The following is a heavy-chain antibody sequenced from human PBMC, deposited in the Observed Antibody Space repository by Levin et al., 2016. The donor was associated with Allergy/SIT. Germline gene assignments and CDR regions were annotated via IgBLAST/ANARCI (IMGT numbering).Heavy chain of an antibody. Sequence: RQAPGKGLEWIGSIYYSGSTYYNPSLKSRVTISVDTSKNQFSLKLSSVTAADTAVYYCARRNSGSSSNWFDPWGQGTLVTVSS. V-gene: IGHV4-39*01. D-gene: IGHD1-26*01. CDR2: IYYSGST. CDR3: ARRNSGSSSNWFDP. J-gene: IGHJ5*02.